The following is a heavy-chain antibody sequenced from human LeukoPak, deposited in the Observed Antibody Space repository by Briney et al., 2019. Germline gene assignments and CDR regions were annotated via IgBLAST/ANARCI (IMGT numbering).Heavy chain of an antibody. Sequence: PGGSLRLSCAASGFSVSSNYVNWVCQAPGKGLEWVSAIYRGGSTYYADSVRGRFTISRDSSKNTLYLQMNSLRDEDTAVYYCARGSYGSGNYYIGDAFDLWGQGTMVTVYS. CDR2: IYRGGST. CDR1: GFSVSSNY. CDR3: ARGSYGSGNYYIGDAFDL. V-gene: IGHV3-53*01. J-gene: IGHJ3*01. D-gene: IGHD3-10*01.